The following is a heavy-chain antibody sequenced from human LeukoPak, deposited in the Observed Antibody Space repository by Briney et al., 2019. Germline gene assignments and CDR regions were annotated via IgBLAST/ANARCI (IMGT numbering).Heavy chain of an antibody. V-gene: IGHV4-34*01. J-gene: IGHJ4*02. CDR3: ARVGQDSSGYYYLDY. CDR2: INHSGST. D-gene: IGHD3-22*01. Sequence: SETLSLTCAVYGGSFSGYYWSWIRQPPGKGLEWIGEINHSGSTNYNPSLKSRVTISVDTSKNQFSLKLSSVTAADTAVYYCARVGQDSSGYYYLDYWGQGTLVTVS. CDR1: GGSFSGYY.